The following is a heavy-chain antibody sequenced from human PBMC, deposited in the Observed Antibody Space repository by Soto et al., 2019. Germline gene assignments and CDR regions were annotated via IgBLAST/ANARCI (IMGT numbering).Heavy chain of an antibody. CDR1: GGSISSGDYS. D-gene: IGHD3-22*01. J-gene: IGHJ6*02. CDR2: IYHSGST. V-gene: IGHV4-30-4*01. Sequence: SETLSLTRPVSGGSISSGDYSWSWIRPTPGNGLESIAYIYHSGSTYYNLSLKSRVTISVDTSKNQFSLKLSSVTAADTAVYYCARDPYYYDSSGYYSGMDVWGQGTTVT. CDR3: ARDPYYYDSSGYYSGMDV.